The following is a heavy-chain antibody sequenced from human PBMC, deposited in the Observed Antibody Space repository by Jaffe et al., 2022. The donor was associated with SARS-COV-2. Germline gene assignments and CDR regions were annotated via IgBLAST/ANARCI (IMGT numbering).Heavy chain of an antibody. Sequence: QVQLQQWGAGLLKPSETLSLTCAVYGGSFSGYYWSWIRQPPGKGLEWIGEINHSGSTNYNPSLKSRVTISVDTSKNQFSLKLSSVTAADTAVYYCARLYYDFWSGSFDYWGQGTLVTVSS. CDR3: ARLYYDFWSGSFDY. CDR2: INHSGST. CDR1: GGSFSGYY. V-gene: IGHV4-34*01. J-gene: IGHJ4*02. D-gene: IGHD3-3*01.